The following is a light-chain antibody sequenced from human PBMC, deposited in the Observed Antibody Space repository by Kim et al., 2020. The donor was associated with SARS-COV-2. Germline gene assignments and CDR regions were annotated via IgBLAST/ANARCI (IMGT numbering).Light chain of an antibody. CDR1: SSDVGGYNY. J-gene: IGLJ3*02. Sequence: GQSVTLSSTETSSDVGGYNYVSWYQQHPGKAPKLMIYDVSKWPSGVPDRFSGSKSGNTASLTISGLQAEDEADYYCCSYAGSYTWVFGGGTKVTVL. V-gene: IGLV2-11*03. CDR3: CSYAGSYTWV. CDR2: DVS.